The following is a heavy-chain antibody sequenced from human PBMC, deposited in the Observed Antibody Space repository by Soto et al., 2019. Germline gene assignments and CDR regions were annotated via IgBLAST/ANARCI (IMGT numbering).Heavy chain of an antibody. CDR1: GFTFRSYS. J-gene: IGHJ4*02. Sequence: EVQLSESGGGLVQPGGSLRLSCAASGFTFRSYSMGWVRQAPGKGLEWVSAISGRDDSTTYADSVRGRFTISRDNSKNTLYLQMSSLGAEDTASYYCAKIALAYSGEFDNWGQGTLVTVSS. V-gene: IGHV3-23*01. D-gene: IGHD2-21*01. CDR3: AKIALAYSGEFDN. CDR2: ISGRDDST.